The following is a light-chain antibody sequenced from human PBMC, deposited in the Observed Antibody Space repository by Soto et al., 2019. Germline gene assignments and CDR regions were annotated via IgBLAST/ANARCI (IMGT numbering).Light chain of an antibody. V-gene: IGKV3-20*01. Sequence: EIVLTQSPGTLSLSPGERATLSYRTSQSVSSKFLAWYQQKPGQAPRLLIYGASTRATGIPDRFSGSGSGTDFTLTISRLEPEDFAVYYCQQYGGSPPFTFGQGTKLEI. J-gene: IGKJ2*01. CDR3: QQYGGSPPFT. CDR2: GAS. CDR1: QSVSSKF.